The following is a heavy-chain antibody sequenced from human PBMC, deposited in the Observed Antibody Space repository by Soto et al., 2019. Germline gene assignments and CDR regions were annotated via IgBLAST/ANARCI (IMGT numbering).Heavy chain of an antibody. D-gene: IGHD3-10*01. CDR1: GGTFSSYT. CDR2: IIPILGIA. V-gene: IGHV1-69*02. Sequence: QVQLVQSGAEVKKPGSSVKVSCKASGGTFSSYTISWVRQAPGQGLEWMGRIIPILGIANYAQKFQGRVTITADKSTSTAYRELSSLRSEATAVYYCASLMSSGYYYGMDVWGQGTTVTVSS. J-gene: IGHJ6*02. CDR3: ASLMSSGYYYGMDV.